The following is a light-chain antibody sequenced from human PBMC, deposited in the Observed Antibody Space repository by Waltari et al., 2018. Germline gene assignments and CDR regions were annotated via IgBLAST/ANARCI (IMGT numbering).Light chain of an antibody. V-gene: IGKV1-39*01. CDR3: QHTGT. CDR1: QSITTS. J-gene: IGKJ1*01. Sequence: DIQMTQSPPSLSASVGDRVTITCRASQSITTSLNWYQQKPGKAPKLLIYGASKLQSGVPSRFSGSGFGTDFTLTISSLQPEDSATYYCQHTGTFGQGTKVEIK. CDR2: GAS.